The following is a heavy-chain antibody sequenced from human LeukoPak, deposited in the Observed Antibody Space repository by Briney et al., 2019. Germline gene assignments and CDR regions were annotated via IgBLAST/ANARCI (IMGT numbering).Heavy chain of an antibody. CDR1: GYSFTSYW. J-gene: IGHJ5*02. CDR3: ARQYTGTYSDWFDP. V-gene: IGHV5-10-1*01. Sequence: GESLRISCKGSGYSFTSYWISWVRQMPGKGLEWMGRIDPSDSYINYNVSFQGHVTISADKSISTAYLQWSSLKASDTAMYYCARQYTGTYSDWFDPWGQGTLLTVSS. CDR2: IDPSDSYI. D-gene: IGHD1-26*01.